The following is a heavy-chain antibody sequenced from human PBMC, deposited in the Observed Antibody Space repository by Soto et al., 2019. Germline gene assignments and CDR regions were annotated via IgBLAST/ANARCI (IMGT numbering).Heavy chain of an antibody. J-gene: IGHJ6*02. Sequence: ASVKVSCKASGYTFTSYDINWVRQATGQGLEWMGWMNPNSGNTGYAQKFQGRVTMTRNTSISTAYMELSSLRSEDTAVYYCASHLWFGEFNYYYYGMDVWGQGTTVPVSS. CDR3: ASHLWFGEFNYYYYGMDV. CDR1: GYTFTSYD. D-gene: IGHD3-10*01. CDR2: MNPNSGNT. V-gene: IGHV1-8*01.